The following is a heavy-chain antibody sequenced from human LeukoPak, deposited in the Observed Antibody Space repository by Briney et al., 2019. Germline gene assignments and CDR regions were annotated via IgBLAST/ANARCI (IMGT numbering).Heavy chain of an antibody. CDR3: AGTVDYGDNRAPETNDAFDI. CDR2: ISAYNGNT. Sequence: GASVKVSCKASGYTFTSYGISWVRQAPGQGLEWMGWISAYNGNTNYAQKLQGRVTMTTDTSTSTAYMELRSLRSDDTAVYYCAGTVDYGDNRAPETNDAFDIWGQGTMVTVSS. V-gene: IGHV1-18*01. D-gene: IGHD4-17*01. CDR1: GYTFTSYG. J-gene: IGHJ3*02.